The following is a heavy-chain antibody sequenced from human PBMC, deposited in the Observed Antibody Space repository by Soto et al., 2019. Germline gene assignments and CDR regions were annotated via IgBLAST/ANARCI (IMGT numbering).Heavy chain of an antibody. D-gene: IGHD3-10*01. CDR1: GYTFTSYG. V-gene: IGHV1-18*04. CDR3: ATPTPLRGAMITNINFDL. CDR2: ISAYNGNT. Sequence: ASVKVSCKASGYTFTSYGISWVRQAPGQGLEWMGWISAYNGNTNYAQKLQGRATMTTDTSTSTAYMELRSLKSDDTAVYYCATPTPLRGAMITNINFDLWGQGTPVTVSS. J-gene: IGHJ4*02.